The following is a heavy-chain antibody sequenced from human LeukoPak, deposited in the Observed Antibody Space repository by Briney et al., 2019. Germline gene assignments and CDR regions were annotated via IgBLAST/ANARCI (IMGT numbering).Heavy chain of an antibody. Sequence: GGSLRLSCAASGFTFSSYSMNWVRQAPGKGLEWVSYISSSSSTIYYADSVKGRFTISRDNAKNSLYLQMNSLRAEDTAVYYCARDFWGCSGTSCYTLPYYYYYMDVWGKGTTVTVSS. CDR2: ISSSSSTI. CDR3: ARDFWGCSGTSCYTLPYYYYYMDV. D-gene: IGHD2-2*02. CDR1: GFTFSSYS. J-gene: IGHJ6*03. V-gene: IGHV3-48*01.